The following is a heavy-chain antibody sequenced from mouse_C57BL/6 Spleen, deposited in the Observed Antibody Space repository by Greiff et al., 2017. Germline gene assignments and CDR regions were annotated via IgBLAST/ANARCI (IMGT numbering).Heavy chain of an antibody. V-gene: IGHV5-4*01. Sequence: EVKLMESGGGLVKPGGSLKLSCAASGFTFSSYAMSWVRQTPEQRLEWVANISDGCSYTYYPDNVKGRFTISRDNAKNNLYLQMSHLKSEDPAMYYCARDRKGGYFDCWGQGTTLTVSS. CDR3: ARDRKGGYFDC. J-gene: IGHJ2*01. CDR2: ISDGCSYT. CDR1: GFTFSSYA.